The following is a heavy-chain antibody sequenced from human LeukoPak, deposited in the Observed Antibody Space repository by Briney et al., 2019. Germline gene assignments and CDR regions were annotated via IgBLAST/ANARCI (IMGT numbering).Heavy chain of an antibody. V-gene: IGHV1-69*13. CDR2: IIPIFGTA. Sequence: ASVQVSCRASGYTFTSYGISWVRQAPGQGLEWMGGIIPIFGTANYAQKFQGRVTITADESTSTAYMELSSLRSEDTAVYYCARGMSGSYYYFDYWGQGTLVTVSS. CDR1: GYTFTSYG. CDR3: ARGMSGSYYYFDY. J-gene: IGHJ4*02. D-gene: IGHD1-26*01.